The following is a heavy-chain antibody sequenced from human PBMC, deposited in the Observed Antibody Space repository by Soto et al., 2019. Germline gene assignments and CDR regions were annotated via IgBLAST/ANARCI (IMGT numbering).Heavy chain of an antibody. Sequence: SETLSLTCSVSGGSISSYYWSWIRQPPGEGLEWIGHIYNSGTTNFNPSLKGRVAISVDTSKNQFSLKLSSVTAADTAVYYCARLHVLLWFGELSPHDYFDYWGQGTLVTVSS. D-gene: IGHD3-10*01. CDR3: ARLHVLLWFGELSPHDYFDY. CDR1: GGSISSYY. V-gene: IGHV4-59*08. J-gene: IGHJ4*02. CDR2: IYNSGTT.